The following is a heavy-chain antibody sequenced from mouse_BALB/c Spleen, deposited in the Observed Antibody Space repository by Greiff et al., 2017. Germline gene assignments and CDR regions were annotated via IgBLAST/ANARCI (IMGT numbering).Heavy chain of an antibody. Sequence: QVQLQQSGAELVRPGVSVKISCKGSGYTFTDYAMHWVKQSHAKSLEWIGVISTYYGDASYNQKFKGKATMTVDKSSSTAYMELARLTSEDSAIYYCASNGYRYDGGVFDYWGQGTTLTVSS. D-gene: IGHD2-14*01. CDR2: ISTYYGDA. CDR1: GYTFTDYA. V-gene: IGHV1S137*01. J-gene: IGHJ2*01. CDR3: ASNGYRYDGGVFDY.